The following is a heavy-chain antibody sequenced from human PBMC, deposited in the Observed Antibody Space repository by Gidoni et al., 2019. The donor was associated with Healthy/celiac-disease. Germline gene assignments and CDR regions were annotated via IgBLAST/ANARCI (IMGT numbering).Heavy chain of an antibody. CDR2: ISSSSSYI. V-gene: IGHV3-21*01. D-gene: IGHD6-19*01. CDR1: GFPFSSYS. Sequence: EVQLVESGGGLVKPGGSLRLSCAASGFPFSSYSMNWVRQAPGKGLEWVSSISSSSSYIYYADSVKGRFTISRDNAKNSLYLQMNSLRAEDTAVYYCARDGIAVAGLFDYWGQGTLVTVSS. J-gene: IGHJ4*02. CDR3: ARDGIAVAGLFDY.